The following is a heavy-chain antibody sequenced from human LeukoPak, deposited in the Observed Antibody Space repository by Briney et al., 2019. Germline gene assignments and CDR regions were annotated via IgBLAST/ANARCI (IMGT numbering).Heavy chain of an antibody. CDR1: GGSISSYH. CDR3: ARSGIAAAGTEGGFDP. J-gene: IGHJ5*02. CDR2: IYYSGST. Sequence: SETLSLTCTVSGGSISSYHWSWIRQPPGKGLEWIEYIYYSGSTNYNPSLKSRVTISVDTSKNQFSLKLSSVTAADTAVYYCARSGIAAAGTEGGFDPWGQGTLVTVSS. V-gene: IGHV4-59*01. D-gene: IGHD6-13*01.